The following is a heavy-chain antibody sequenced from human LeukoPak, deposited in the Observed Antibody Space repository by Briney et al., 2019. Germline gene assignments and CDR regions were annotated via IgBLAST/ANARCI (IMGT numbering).Heavy chain of an antibody. J-gene: IGHJ4*02. CDR1: RFTFSSYA. V-gene: IGHV3-30-3*01. Sequence: PGGSLRLSCAASRFTFSSYAMDWVRQAPGKGLEWVAVISYDGSNKYYADSVKGRFTISRDNSKNTLYLQMNSLRAEDTAVYYCARDPTVGATRGALDYWGRRTLVTVSS. D-gene: IGHD1-26*01. CDR3: ARDPTVGATRGALDY. CDR2: ISYDGSNK.